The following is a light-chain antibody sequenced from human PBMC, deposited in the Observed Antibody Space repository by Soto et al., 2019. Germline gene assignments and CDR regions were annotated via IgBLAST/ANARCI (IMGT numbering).Light chain of an antibody. V-gene: IGKV1-27*01. CDR3: QKYNSAPPT. Sequence: DIQMTQSPSSLSASVGDRVTITCRASQSISSYLNWYQQKPGKGPKLLIYGAYTLQSGVPSRFSGSGSGTDFTLTISSLQPEDVATYYCQKYNSAPPTFGQGTKVEIK. J-gene: IGKJ1*01. CDR1: QSISSY. CDR2: GAY.